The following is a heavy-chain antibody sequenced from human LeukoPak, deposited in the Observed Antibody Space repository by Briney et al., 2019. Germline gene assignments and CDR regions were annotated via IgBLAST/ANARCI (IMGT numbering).Heavy chain of an antibody. CDR1: GFTSSSYG. J-gene: IGHJ3*02. D-gene: IGHD1-26*01. V-gene: IGHV3-33*01. Sequence: GGSLRLSCAASGFTSSSYGMHWVRQAPGKGLEWVAVIWYDGSNKYYADSVKGRFTISRDNPKNTLYLQMNSLRAEDTAVYYCARDRDGSYDRGPRDAFDIWGQGTMVTVSS. CDR3: ARDRDGSYDRGPRDAFDI. CDR2: IWYDGSNK.